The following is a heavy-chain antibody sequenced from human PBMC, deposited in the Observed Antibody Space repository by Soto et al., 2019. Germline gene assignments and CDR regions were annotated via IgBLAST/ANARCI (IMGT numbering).Heavy chain of an antibody. D-gene: IGHD3-22*01. J-gene: IGHJ4*02. CDR1: GGTFSSYA. Sequence: QVQLVQSGAEVKKPGSSVKVSCKASGGTFSSYAISWVRQAPGQGLEWMGGIIPIFGTANYAQKFQGRVTITEDESTSTAYMELSSLRSEDTAVYYCARDRRMYYYDSSGYPTANYFDYWGQGTLVTVSS. CDR2: IIPIFGTA. CDR3: ARDRRMYYYDSSGYPTANYFDY. V-gene: IGHV1-69*01.